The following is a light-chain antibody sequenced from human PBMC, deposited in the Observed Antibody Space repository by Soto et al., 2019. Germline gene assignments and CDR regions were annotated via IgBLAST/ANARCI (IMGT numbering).Light chain of an antibody. CDR1: QSISSW. CDR3: QQYNSYSRT. Sequence: DIPMTQSPSTLSASVGDRVTITCRASQSISSWLAWYPQKPGKAPKLLIYKASSLESGVPSRFSGSGSGTEFTLTISSLQPDDFATYYCQQYNSYSRTFGQGTKVEIK. J-gene: IGKJ1*01. V-gene: IGKV1-5*03. CDR2: KAS.